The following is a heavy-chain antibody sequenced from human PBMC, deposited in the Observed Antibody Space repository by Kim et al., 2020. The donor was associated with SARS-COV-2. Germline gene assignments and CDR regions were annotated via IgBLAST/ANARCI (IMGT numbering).Heavy chain of an antibody. V-gene: IGHV4-59*01. CDR3: ARVSRYGDYGYFDY. J-gene: IGHJ4*02. D-gene: IGHD4-17*01. Sequence: NPSLKSRVTIAVDTSKNQFSLRLGSVTAADTAVYYCARVSRYGDYGYFDYWGQGTLVTVSS.